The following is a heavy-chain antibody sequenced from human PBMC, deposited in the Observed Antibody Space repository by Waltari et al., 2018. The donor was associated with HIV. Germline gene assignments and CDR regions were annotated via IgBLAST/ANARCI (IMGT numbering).Heavy chain of an antibody. CDR2: IKQDGSEK. CDR1: GISFSGYS. V-gene: IGHV3-7*01. CDR3: ATQDGSFGY. D-gene: IGHD3-10*01. J-gene: IGHJ4*02. Sequence: EVWLVACGGGLVQPGGCLRLSCAAPGISFSGYSMSGVRQAPGKGVEGVENIKQDGSEKNYVDSVKGRFTISRDSSKNSRYLQMNSLRAEDTAVYYCATQDGSFGYWGQGTLVNVSS.